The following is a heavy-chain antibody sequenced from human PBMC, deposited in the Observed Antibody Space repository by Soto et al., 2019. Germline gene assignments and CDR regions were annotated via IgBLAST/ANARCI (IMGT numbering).Heavy chain of an antibody. Sequence: QVQLQQWGAGLLKPSETLSLTCAVYGGSFSGYYWSWIRQPPGKGLEWIGEINHSGSTNYNPSLQRRVSIAVDTAKNQFSLKLSSVTAADTAVYYCARGRGPKWGDLHWFDPWGQGTLVTVSS. CDR3: ARGRGPKWGDLHWFDP. CDR2: INHSGST. D-gene: IGHD1-26*01. J-gene: IGHJ5*02. V-gene: IGHV4-34*01. CDR1: GGSFSGYY.